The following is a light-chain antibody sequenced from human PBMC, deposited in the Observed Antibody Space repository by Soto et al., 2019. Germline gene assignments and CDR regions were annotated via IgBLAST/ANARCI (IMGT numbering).Light chain of an antibody. J-gene: IGLJ2*01. V-gene: IGLV1-51*01. CDR3: GTWDSSLSAGV. CDR1: SSTIGKNY. Sequence: QSVLTQPPSVSAAPGQKVTISCSGGSSTIGKNYISWYQQLPGKAPKLLIYDNNKRPSGTPDRFSGSKSGTSATLGIAGLQTGDEADYYCGTWDSSLSAGVFGGGTKLTVL. CDR2: DNN.